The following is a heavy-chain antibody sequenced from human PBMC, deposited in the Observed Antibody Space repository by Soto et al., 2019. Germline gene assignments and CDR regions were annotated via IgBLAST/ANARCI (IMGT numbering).Heavy chain of an antibody. Sequence: SETLSLTCTVSGGSISSGGYYWSWIRQHPGKGLEWIGYIYYSGSTYYNPSLKSRVTISVDTSKNQFSLKLSSVTAADTAVYYCARDQSRGYCSGGSCYSGWFDPWGQGTLVTVSS. D-gene: IGHD2-15*01. CDR3: ARDQSRGYCSGGSCYSGWFDP. CDR2: IYYSGST. J-gene: IGHJ5*02. CDR1: GGSISSGGYY. V-gene: IGHV4-31*03.